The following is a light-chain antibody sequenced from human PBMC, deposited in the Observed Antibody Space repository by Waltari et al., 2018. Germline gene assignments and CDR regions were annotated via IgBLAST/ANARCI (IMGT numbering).Light chain of an antibody. J-gene: IGKJ1*01. V-gene: IGKV3-20*01. Sequence: EVVLTQSPGTLSLSPGEGATLSCRASQSVSRSLAWYQQKPGQAPRLLIYDTTRRVTGIPDRFSGSGSVTDFSLTISRLEPEDFAMYYCQKYASLPATFGQGTKVEIK. CDR2: DTT. CDR3: QKYASLPAT. CDR1: QSVSRS.